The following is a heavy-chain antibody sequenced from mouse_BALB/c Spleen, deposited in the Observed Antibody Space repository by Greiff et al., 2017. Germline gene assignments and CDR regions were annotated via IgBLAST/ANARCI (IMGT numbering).Heavy chain of an antibody. Sequence: EVQLVESGAELVRPGALVKLSCKASGFNIKDYYMHWVKQRPEQGLEWIGWIDPENGNTIYDPKFQGKASITADTSSNTAYLQLSSLTSEDTAVYYCARGWYDAYFDVWGAGTTVTVSS. V-gene: IGHV14-1*02. CDR3: ARGWYDAYFDV. J-gene: IGHJ1*01. CDR2: IDPENGNT. D-gene: IGHD2-14*01. CDR1: GFNIKDYY.